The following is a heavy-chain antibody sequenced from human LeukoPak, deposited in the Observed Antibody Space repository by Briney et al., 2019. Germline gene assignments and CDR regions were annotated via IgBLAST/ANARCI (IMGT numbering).Heavy chain of an antibody. D-gene: IGHD6-13*01. CDR3: ARAMGSSSRRIDAFDI. CDR2: ISAYNGNT. CDR1: GYTFTSYG. J-gene: IGHJ3*02. Sequence: ASVKVSCKASGYTFTSYGISWVRQAPGQGLEWMGWISAYNGNTNYAQKLQGRVTMTTDTSTSTAYMELRSLRSDDTAVYYCARAMGSSSRRIDAFDIWGQGTMVTVSS. V-gene: IGHV1-18*01.